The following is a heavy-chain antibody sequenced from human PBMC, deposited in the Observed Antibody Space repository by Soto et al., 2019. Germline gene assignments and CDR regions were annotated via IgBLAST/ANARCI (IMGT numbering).Heavy chain of an antibody. CDR2: IYYSGST. CDR1: GGSISSSSYY. J-gene: IGHJ4*02. CDR3: ARHTPAISISDH. D-gene: IGHD2-15*01. V-gene: IGHV4-39*01. Sequence: SETLSLTCTVSGGSISSSSYYWGWIRRPPGKGLEWIGSIYYSGSTYYNPSLKSRVTISVDTFKNQFSLKLSSVTAADTAVYYCARHTPAISISDHWGQGTLVTVSS.